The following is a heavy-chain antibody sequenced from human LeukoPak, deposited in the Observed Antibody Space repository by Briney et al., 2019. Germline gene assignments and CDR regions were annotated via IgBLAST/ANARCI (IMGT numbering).Heavy chain of an antibody. CDR1: GYTIPDSY. CDR2: VNPHSGGT. V-gene: IGHV1-2*02. CDR3: ARAVFEDYFDYSGDYFDF. Sequence: ASVKVSCKGSGYTIPDSYIHWLRQAPGQGLEWMGWVNPHSGGTSYAQKFQGRVTMTRDTSITAAYMELTRLESDDSAVYYCARAVFEDYFDYSGDYFDFWGQGSLATVSS. D-gene: IGHD3-22*01. J-gene: IGHJ4*02.